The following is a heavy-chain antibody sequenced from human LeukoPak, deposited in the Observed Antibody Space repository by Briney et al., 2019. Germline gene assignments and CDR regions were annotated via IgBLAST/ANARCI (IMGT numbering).Heavy chain of an antibody. J-gene: IGHJ4*02. CDR3: ARDRSDGFDY. Sequence: GGSLRLSCAASGFTFSSYWMSWVRQAPGKGLEWVSVLYSGGNTYYADSVKGRFTISRDNSKNTLYLQMNSLRTEDTAVYYCARDRSDGFDYWGQGTLVTVSS. CDR2: LYSGGNT. V-gene: IGHV3-53*01. CDR1: GFTFSSYW.